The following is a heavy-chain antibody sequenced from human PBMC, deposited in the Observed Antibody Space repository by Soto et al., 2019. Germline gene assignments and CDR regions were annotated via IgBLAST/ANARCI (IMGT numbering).Heavy chain of an antibody. Sequence: LETLCLTCTVSDGSIISYDWNWIRQHPGRGLEWIGYIYYTGSTNYNPSLKSRVTMSVDTSKNQFSLKLGSVTAADTAVYYCARLSEGDYDILTGFQNWFDPWGQGILVTVSS. V-gene: IGHV4-59*08. CDR2: IYYTGST. CDR3: ARLSEGDYDILTGFQNWFDP. D-gene: IGHD3-9*01. J-gene: IGHJ5*02. CDR1: DGSIISYD.